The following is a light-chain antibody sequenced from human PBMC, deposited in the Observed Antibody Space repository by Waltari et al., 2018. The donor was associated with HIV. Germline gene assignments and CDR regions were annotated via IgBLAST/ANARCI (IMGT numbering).Light chain of an antibody. J-gene: IGLJ2*01. CDR1: SNDIGGYNS. CDR2: EVT. V-gene: IGLV2-8*01. CDR3: CSFAGSNIYVV. Sequence: QSALTQPPSASGSPGQSVTISCTGTSNDIGGYNSVSWYQQHPGKAPKLMIYEVTKRPSGVPVRFFGSKSGNTASLTVSGLQAEDEADYYCCSFAGSNIYVVFGGGTKLTV.